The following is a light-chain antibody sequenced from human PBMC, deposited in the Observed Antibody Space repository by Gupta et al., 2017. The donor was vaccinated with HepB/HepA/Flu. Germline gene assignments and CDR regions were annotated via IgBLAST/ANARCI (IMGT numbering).Light chain of an antibody. V-gene: IGKV2-30*01. CDR1: QSLVDSDGNTY. CDR3: RQGTHWPPLT. J-gene: IGKJ4*01. CDR2: KVS. Sequence: DVVMTQSPLSLPVTLGQPASISCRSSQSLVDSDGNTYLNWFKQRPSQSPRRLIYKVSDRDAGVPDRFGGSGSGSDLALKISRGEAEDIVRYSCRQGTHWPPLTFGWGTKVEIK.